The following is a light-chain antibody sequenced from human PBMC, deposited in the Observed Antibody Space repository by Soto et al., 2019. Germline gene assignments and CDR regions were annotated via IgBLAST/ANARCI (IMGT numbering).Light chain of an antibody. CDR2: EIS. Sequence: QSALTQPASVSGSPGQSITISCTGTNSDIGSIPYVSWYQQHPGKAPKLMIYEISNRPSGVSNRFSGSKCGNTASLTISGLQAEDEDYYYCTSYAVSTTVVFGGGTKLTVL. V-gene: IGLV2-14*01. J-gene: IGLJ2*01. CDR1: NSDIGSIPY. CDR3: TSYAVSTTVV.